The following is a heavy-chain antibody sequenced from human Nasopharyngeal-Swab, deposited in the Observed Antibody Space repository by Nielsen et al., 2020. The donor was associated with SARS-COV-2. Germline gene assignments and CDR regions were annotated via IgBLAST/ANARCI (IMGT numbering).Heavy chain of an antibody. CDR1: GYTFTSYY. J-gene: IGHJ6*02. Sequence: ASVKVSCKASGYTFTSYYMHWVRQAPGQGLEWTGIINPTVGSTTYAQKFQGRVTMTRDTSTSTVYMELSSLRSEDTAVYYCARNIVVVPAAILYYYYAMDVWGQGTTVTVSS. CDR2: INPTVGST. V-gene: IGHV1-46*01. D-gene: IGHD2-2*01. CDR3: ARNIVVVPAAILYYYYAMDV.